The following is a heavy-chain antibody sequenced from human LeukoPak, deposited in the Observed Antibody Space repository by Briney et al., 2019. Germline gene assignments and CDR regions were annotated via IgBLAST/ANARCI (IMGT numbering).Heavy chain of an antibody. CDR1: GFTYAMSTY. CDR2: IKSKTDGGTT. Sequence: GGSLRLSCTASGFTYAMSTYAMSWVRQAPGKGLEWVGRIKSKTDGGTTDYAAPVKGRFTISRDDSKNTLYLQMNSLKTEDTAVYYCTTMYYYDSSGYYWYYWGQGTLVTVSS. D-gene: IGHD3-22*01. V-gene: IGHV3-15*01. CDR3: TTMYYYDSSGYYWYY. J-gene: IGHJ4*02.